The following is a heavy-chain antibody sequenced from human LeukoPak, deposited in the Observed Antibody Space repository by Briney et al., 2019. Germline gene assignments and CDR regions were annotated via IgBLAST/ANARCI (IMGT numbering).Heavy chain of an antibody. D-gene: IGHD6-13*01. V-gene: IGHV3-23*01. CDR3: AGYSSSWYLGY. CDR1: GFTFSSYG. J-gene: IGHJ4*02. Sequence: GGSLRLSCAASGFTFSSYGMSWVRQAPGKGLEWVSVISGSGDGTYYADSVKGRFTISRDNSKNTLYLQMNSLRAEDTAVYYCAGYSSSWYLGYWGQGTLVTVSS. CDR2: ISGSGDGT.